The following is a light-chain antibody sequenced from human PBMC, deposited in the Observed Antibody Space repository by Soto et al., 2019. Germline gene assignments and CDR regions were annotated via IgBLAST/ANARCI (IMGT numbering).Light chain of an antibody. CDR3: QQYNDWPPLT. CDR2: DAS. Sequence: EIMMTQSPATVSVSPGERATLSCRASQSIRTNVAWYQQKPGQALRLLIYDASTRATGLSFRFSGSGSGTEFTLPISSLQSEDVAIYYCQQYNDWPPLTFGGGTRLEI. CDR1: QSIRTN. V-gene: IGKV3-15*01. J-gene: IGKJ4*01.